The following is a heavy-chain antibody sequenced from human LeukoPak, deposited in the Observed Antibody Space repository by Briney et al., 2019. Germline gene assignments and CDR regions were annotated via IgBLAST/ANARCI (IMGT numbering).Heavy chain of an antibody. D-gene: IGHD1-1*01. Sequence: WASVKVSCKASGYTFTGYYMHWVRQAPGQGLEWMGGIIPIFGTANYAQKFQGRVTITADESTSTAYMELSSLRSEDTAVYYCASARTTGDYWGQGTLVTVSS. CDR3: ASARTTGDY. CDR2: IIPIFGTA. V-gene: IGHV1-69*13. CDR1: GYTFTGYY. J-gene: IGHJ4*02.